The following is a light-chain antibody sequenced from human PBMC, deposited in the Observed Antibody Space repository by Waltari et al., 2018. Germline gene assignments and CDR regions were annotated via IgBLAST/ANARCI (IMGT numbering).Light chain of an antibody. V-gene: IGLV5-45*02. CDR2: YRSDSDK. J-gene: IGLJ3*02. Sequence: QAVLTQPSSLSASPGASASLTCTFRSGINVATYRIYWYQPKPGSPPHYLLRYRSDSDKQQGSGVPSRFSGSKDASANAGILLISGLQSEDEADYYCMIWHNNAWVFGGGTKLTVL. CDR1: SGINVATYR. CDR3: MIWHNNAWV.